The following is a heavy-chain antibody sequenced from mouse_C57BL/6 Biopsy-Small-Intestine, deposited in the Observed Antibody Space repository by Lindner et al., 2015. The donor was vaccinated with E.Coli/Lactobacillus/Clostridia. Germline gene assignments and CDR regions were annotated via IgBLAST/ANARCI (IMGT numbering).Heavy chain of an antibody. CDR3: ARSYYDNLDY. CDR2: INPITGGT. D-gene: IGHD2-10*01. CDR1: GYSFTGYY. V-gene: IGHV1-42*01. Sequence: VQLQESGPELVKPGASVKISCKASGYSFTGYYMNRVKQSPEKSLEWIGEINPITGGTTYNQKFKAKATLTVDKSSSTAYMQLKSLTSEDSAVYYCARSYYDNLDYWGQGTILTVSS. J-gene: IGHJ2*01.